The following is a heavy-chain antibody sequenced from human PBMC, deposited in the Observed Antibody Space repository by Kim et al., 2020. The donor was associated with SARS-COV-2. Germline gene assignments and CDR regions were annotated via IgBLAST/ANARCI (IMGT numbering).Heavy chain of an antibody. Sequence: ASVKVSCKASGHTLTDYYMHWVRQATGQGLEWMGVINPSGTTATYAQRFQGRVTMTRDTSTSTVYMELSSLRSEDTAVYYCARETPRTTYFEYWGQGNLVTVSS. D-gene: IGHD1-1*01. CDR3: ARETPRTTYFEY. J-gene: IGHJ4*02. CDR1: GHTLTDYY. V-gene: IGHV1-46*01. CDR2: INPSGTTA.